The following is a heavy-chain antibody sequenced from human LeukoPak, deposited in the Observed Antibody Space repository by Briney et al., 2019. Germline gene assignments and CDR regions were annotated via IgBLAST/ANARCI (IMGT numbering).Heavy chain of an antibody. V-gene: IGHV3-21*01. CDR1: GFTVSNSY. Sequence: GGSLRLSCVVSGFTVSNSYMNWVRQAPGKGLEWVSSISSSSSYIYYADSVKGRFTISRDNAKNSLYLQMNSLRAEDTAVYYCARDPQITIFGVVTQPGWFDPWGQGTLVTVSS. D-gene: IGHD3-3*01. CDR3: ARDPQITIFGVVTQPGWFDP. J-gene: IGHJ5*02. CDR2: ISSSSSYI.